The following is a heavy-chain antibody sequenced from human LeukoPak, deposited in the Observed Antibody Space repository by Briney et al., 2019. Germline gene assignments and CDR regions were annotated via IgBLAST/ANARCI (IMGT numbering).Heavy chain of an antibody. J-gene: IGHJ4*02. CDR3: ARFRYSSGRTQPIDY. D-gene: IGHD6-19*01. Sequence: ASVKVSCKASGYTFTGYYMHWVRQAPGQGLEWMGWINPNSGGTNYAQKFQGRVTMTRDTSISTAYMELSRLRSDDTAVYYCARFRYSSGRTQPIDYWGQGTLVTVSS. CDR1: GYTFTGYY. V-gene: IGHV1-2*02. CDR2: INPNSGGT.